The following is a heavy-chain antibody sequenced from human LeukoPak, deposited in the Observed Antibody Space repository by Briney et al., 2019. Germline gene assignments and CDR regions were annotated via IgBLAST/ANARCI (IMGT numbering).Heavy chain of an antibody. CDR2: ISSSSSTI. CDR3: AKDKGIDFWSGYYLFDY. D-gene: IGHD3-3*01. Sequence: GGSLRLSCAASGFTFSSYSMNWVRQAPGKGLEWVSYISSSSSTIYYADSVKGRFTISRDNAKNSLYLQMNSLRDEDTAVYYCAKDKGIDFWSGYYLFDYWGQGTLVTVSS. V-gene: IGHV3-48*02. CDR1: GFTFSSYS. J-gene: IGHJ4*02.